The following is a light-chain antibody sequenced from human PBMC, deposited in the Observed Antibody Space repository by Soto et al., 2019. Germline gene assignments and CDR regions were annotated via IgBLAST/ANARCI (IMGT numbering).Light chain of an antibody. Sequence: DTQLTQSPSFLSASVGDRVTIACRASQDVSRSVGWYQQKPGTAPKLLISSASTLNSGVPSRFSGSGSGKDFTLTSSSLQHEDFATYYCQQLWTYPLTFGGGTKVEI. CDR2: SAS. V-gene: IGKV1-9*01. CDR3: QQLWTYPLT. J-gene: IGKJ4*01. CDR1: QDVSRS.